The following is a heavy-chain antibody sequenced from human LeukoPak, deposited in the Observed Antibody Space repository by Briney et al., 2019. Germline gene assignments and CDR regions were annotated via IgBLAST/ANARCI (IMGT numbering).Heavy chain of an antibody. CDR3: ARVRSYDFWSQAPSVGHFDY. V-gene: IGHV4-31*03. CDR2: IYYSGST. Sequence: SETLSLTCTVSGGSISSGGYYWSWIRQHPGKGLEWIGYIYYSGSTYYNPSLKSRVTISVDTSKNQFSLKLSSVTAADTAVYYCARVRSYDFWSQAPSVGHFDYWGQGTLVTVSS. J-gene: IGHJ4*02. CDR1: GGSISSGGYY. D-gene: IGHD3-3*01.